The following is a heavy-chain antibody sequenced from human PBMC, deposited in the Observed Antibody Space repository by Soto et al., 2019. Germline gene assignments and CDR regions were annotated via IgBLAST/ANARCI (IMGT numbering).Heavy chain of an antibody. CDR1: GFTFSSYA. D-gene: IGHD3-16*02. Sequence: GSLRLSCAASGFTFSSYAMSWVRQAPGKGLEWVSAISGSGGSTYYADSVKGRFTISRDNSKNTLYLQMNSLRAEDTAVYYCAKCEGSFLMITFGGVIVSYFDYWGQGTLVTVSS. V-gene: IGHV3-23*01. CDR2: ISGSGGST. J-gene: IGHJ4*02. CDR3: AKCEGSFLMITFGGVIVSYFDY.